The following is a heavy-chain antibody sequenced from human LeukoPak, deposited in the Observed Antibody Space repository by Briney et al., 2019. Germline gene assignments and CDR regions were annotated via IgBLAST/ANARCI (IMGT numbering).Heavy chain of an antibody. Sequence: PGGSLRLSCAASGFTFSSHAMSWVRQAPGKGLEWVSLISGDGVSTFYADSVKGRFSISRDNSKNSLSLEMNSLRTEDTAMYYCARESGKFDYWGQGTLVAVSS. J-gene: IGHJ4*02. CDR2: ISGDGVST. CDR3: ARESGKFDY. V-gene: IGHV3-43*02. CDR1: GFTFSSHA.